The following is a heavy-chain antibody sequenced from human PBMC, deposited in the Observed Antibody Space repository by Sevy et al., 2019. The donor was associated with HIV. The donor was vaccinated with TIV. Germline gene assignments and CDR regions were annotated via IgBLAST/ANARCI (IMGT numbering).Heavy chain of an antibody. CDR1: GFTFSSYG. D-gene: IGHD2-2*01. CDR2: ISYDGSNK. CDR3: AKDARGSSPGYFDY. V-gene: IGHV3-30*18. Sequence: GGSLRLSCAASGFTFSSYGMQWVRQAPGKGLEWVAVISYDGSNKYYADSVKGRFTISRDNSKNTLYLQMNSLRAEDTAVYYCAKDARGSSPGYFDYWGQGTLVTVSS. J-gene: IGHJ4*02.